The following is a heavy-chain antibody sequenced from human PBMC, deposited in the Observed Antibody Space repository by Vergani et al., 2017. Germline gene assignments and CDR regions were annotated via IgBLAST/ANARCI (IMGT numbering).Heavy chain of an antibody. V-gene: IGHV1-18*01. CDR3: ARDAMGDSSSWYVSFRSKSTNYYYMDV. Sequence: QVQLVQSGAEVKKPGASVKVSCKASGYTFTSYGISWVRQAPGQGLEWMGWISAYNGNTNYAQKLQGRVTMTTDTSTSTADMELRSLRSDDTAVYYCARDAMGDSSSWYVSFRSKSTNYYYMDVWGKGTTVTVAS. CDR2: ISAYNGNT. CDR1: GYTFTSYG. D-gene: IGHD6-13*01. J-gene: IGHJ6*03.